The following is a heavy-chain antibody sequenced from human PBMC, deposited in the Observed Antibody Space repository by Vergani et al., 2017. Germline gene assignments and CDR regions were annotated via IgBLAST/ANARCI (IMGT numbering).Heavy chain of an antibody. D-gene: IGHD3-3*01. CDR3: ARDRYDFWSGYQPFDY. V-gene: IGHV3-7*03. CDR2: IKQDGSEK. CDR1: GFTFSSYW. Sequence: EVQLVESGGGLVQPGGSLRLSCAASGFTFSSYWMSWVRQAPGKGLEWVANIKQDGSEKYYVDSVKGRFTISRDNAKNSLYLQMNSLRAEDTAVYYCARDRYDFWSGYQPFDYWGQGTLVTVSS. J-gene: IGHJ4*02.